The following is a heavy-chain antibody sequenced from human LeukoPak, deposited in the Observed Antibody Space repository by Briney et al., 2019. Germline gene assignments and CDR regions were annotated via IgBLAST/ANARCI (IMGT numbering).Heavy chain of an antibody. V-gene: IGHV4-61*01. J-gene: IGHJ4*02. Sequence: SETLSLTCTVSGGSVSSGSYYWSWIRQPPGKGLEWIGYIYYGGSTNYNPSLKSRVTISVDTSKNQFSLKLSSVTAADTAVYYCARDRGAAAGIDYWGQGTLVTVSS. CDR1: GGSVSSGSYY. CDR2: IYYGGST. CDR3: ARDRGAAAGIDY. D-gene: IGHD6-13*01.